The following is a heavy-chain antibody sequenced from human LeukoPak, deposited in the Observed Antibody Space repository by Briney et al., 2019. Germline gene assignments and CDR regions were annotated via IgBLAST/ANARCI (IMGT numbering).Heavy chain of an antibody. Sequence: GGSLRLSCAASGFTVSSNYMSWVRQAPGKGLEWVSAISGSGGSTYYADSVKGRFTISRDNSKNTLYLQMNSLRAEDTAVYYCAKVYCSSTSCYTNYSDYWGQGTLVTVSS. D-gene: IGHD2-2*02. CDR3: AKVYCSSTSCYTNYSDY. V-gene: IGHV3-23*01. CDR2: ISGSGGST. CDR1: GFTVSSNY. J-gene: IGHJ4*02.